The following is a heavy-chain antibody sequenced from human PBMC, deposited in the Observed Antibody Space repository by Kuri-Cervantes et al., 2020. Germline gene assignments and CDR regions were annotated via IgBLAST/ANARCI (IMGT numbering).Heavy chain of an antibody. V-gene: IGHV1-18*01. CDR3: ARETYCGGDCYSHYYGMDV. J-gene: IGHJ6*02. Sequence: ASVKVSCKASGYTFTSYGISWVRQAPGQGLEWMGWISAYNGNTNYAQKLRGRVTMTTDTSTSTAYMELRSLRSDDTAVYYCARETYCGGDCYSHYYGMDVWGQGTTVTVSS. CDR1: GYTFTSYG. D-gene: IGHD2-21*02. CDR2: ISAYNGNT.